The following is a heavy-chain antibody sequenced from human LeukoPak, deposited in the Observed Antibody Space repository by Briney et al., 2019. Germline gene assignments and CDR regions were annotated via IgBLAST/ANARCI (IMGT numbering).Heavy chain of an antibody. V-gene: IGHV4-4*07. CDR2: IQARGNP. CDR1: GGSITSFY. D-gene: IGHD6-13*01. CDR3: VSSSWLRDSNFDN. Sequence: SETLSLTCSVSGGSITSFYWSRIRQPAGKGLEWLGRIQARGNPNYNPSLKSRVTMSLDMSKNQFSLKLTSVTAADTAVYYCVSSSWLRDSNFDNWGQGTLVTVSS. J-gene: IGHJ4*02.